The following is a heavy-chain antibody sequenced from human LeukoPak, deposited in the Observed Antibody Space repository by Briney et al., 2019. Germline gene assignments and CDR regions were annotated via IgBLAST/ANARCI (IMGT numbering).Heavy chain of an antibody. D-gene: IGHD6-13*01. CDR1: GFIFDDYA. CDR3: ARDSPIAAAGSSMDY. V-gene: IGHV3-48*01. Sequence: GGSLRLSCAVSGFIFDDYAMHWVRQAPGKGLEWVSYISSSSSTIYYADSVKGRFTISRDNAKNSLYLQMNSLRAEDTAVYYCARDSPIAAAGSSMDYWGQGTLVTVSS. J-gene: IGHJ4*02. CDR2: ISSSSSTI.